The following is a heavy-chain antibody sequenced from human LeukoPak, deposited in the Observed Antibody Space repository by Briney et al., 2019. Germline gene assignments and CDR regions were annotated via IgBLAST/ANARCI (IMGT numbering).Heavy chain of an antibody. J-gene: IGHJ6*02. Sequence: ASVKVSCKASGYXFTHYGISWVRQAPGQGLEWMGWISAYNGNTNYAQKLQGRGTMTTDTSTSTAYMELRSLRSDDTAVYYCARDIAVAGGSHNYYYGMDVWGQGTTVTVSS. V-gene: IGHV1-18*01. CDR1: GYXFTHYG. D-gene: IGHD6-19*01. CDR3: ARDIAVAGGSHNYYYGMDV. CDR2: ISAYNGNT.